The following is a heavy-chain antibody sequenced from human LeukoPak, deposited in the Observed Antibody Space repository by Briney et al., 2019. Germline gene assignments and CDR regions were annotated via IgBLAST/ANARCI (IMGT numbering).Heavy chain of an antibody. J-gene: IGHJ4*02. D-gene: IGHD5-18*01. CDR1: GGSFSGYY. V-gene: IGHV4-34*01. CDR3: AGYNYGINDY. CDR2: INHSGSI. Sequence: SETLSLTCAVYGGSFSGYYWSWIRQPPGKGLEWIGEINHSGSINYNPSLKSRVTISVDTSKNQFSLKLSSVTAADTAVYYCAGYNYGINDYWGQGTLVTVSS.